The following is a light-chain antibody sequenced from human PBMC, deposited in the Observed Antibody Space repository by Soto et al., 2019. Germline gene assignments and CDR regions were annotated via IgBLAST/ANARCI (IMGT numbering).Light chain of an antibody. CDR2: SDN. J-gene: IGLJ2*01. Sequence: QLVLTQPPSASGTPGQRVTISCSGSRSNIGTNTVIWYQQLPGTAPKLLIYSDNQRPSGVPDRFSGSKSGTSASLAISGLQSEDEADYYCASWDVSLVVFGGGTKLTVL. CDR3: ASWDVSLVV. CDR1: RSNIGTNT. V-gene: IGLV1-44*01.